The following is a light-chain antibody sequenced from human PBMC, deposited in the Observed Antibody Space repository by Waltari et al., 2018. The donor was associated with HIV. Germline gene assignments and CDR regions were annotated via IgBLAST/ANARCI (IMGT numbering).Light chain of an antibody. J-gene: IGLJ2*01. CDR3: RSYDSSLRASV. Sequence: QSALTQPPPVSADPGQQITNSCTGNRSHPGAGCVVHWYQHLPGTAPTLLVYSDINRPSGVPDRFAGSKSGTSASLVITGLQAEDEADYYCRSYDSSLRASVFGGGTKLTVL. CDR1: RSHPGAGCV. V-gene: IGLV1-40*01. CDR2: SDI.